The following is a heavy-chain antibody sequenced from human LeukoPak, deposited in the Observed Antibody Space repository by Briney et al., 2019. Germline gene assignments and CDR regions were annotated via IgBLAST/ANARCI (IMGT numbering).Heavy chain of an antibody. CDR1: GFTFSGSA. Sequence: GGSLKLSCAASGFTFSGSAMHWVRQASGKGLEWVGRIRSKANSYATAYAASVKGRFTISRDDSKNTAYLQMNSLKTEDTAVYYCTRQNADAFDIWAKGQWSPSLQ. CDR2: IRSKANSYAT. J-gene: IGHJ3*02. CDR3: TRQNADAFDI. V-gene: IGHV3-73*01.